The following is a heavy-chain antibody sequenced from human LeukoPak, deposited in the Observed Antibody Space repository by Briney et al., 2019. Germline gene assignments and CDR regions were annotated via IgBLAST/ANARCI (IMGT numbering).Heavy chain of an antibody. D-gene: IGHD1-26*01. V-gene: IGHV3-30*01. CDR1: GFTFSSYA. Sequence: GGSLRLSCAASGFTFSSYAMHWVRQAPGKGLEWVAVISYDGSNKYYADSVKGRFTISRDNSKNTLYLQMNSLRAEDTAVYYCARDAFAGTCDYWGQGTLVTASS. J-gene: IGHJ4*02. CDR2: ISYDGSNK. CDR3: ARDAFAGTCDY.